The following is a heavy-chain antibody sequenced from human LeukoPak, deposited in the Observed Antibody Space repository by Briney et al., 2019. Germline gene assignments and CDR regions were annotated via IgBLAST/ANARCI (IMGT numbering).Heavy chain of an antibody. D-gene: IGHD2-8*01. Sequence: SQTLSLTCAISGDSVSSNSAAWNWIRQSPSRGLEWLGRTYYRSKWYNDYAVSVKSRITINPDTSKNQFSLQLNSVTPEDTAVYYCARLMAYASGSYYYGMDVWGQGTTVTVSS. CDR1: GDSVSSNSAA. CDR3: ARLMAYASGSYYYGMDV. J-gene: IGHJ6*02. CDR2: TYYRSKWYN. V-gene: IGHV6-1*01.